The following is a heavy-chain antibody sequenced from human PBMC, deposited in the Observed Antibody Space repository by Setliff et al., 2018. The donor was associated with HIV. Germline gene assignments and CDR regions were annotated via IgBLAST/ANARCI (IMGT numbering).Heavy chain of an antibody. J-gene: IGHJ4*02. V-gene: IGHV4-61*09. D-gene: IGHD3-10*01. CDR2: IYPSGRT. CDR1: GGSISSGIYY. CDR3: VREGAGSGSYYLDF. Sequence: SETLSLTCTVSGGSISSGIYYWIWIRQPAGKGLEWIGYIYPSGRTYYNPSLKNRVTMSIDRSKKQFSLNLSSVTAADTALYFCVREGAGSGSYYLDFWGQGILVTVSS.